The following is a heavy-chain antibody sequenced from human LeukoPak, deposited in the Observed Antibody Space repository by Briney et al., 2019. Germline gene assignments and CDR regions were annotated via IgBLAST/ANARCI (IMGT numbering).Heavy chain of an antibody. CDR3: ARLGIAATGPAI. Sequence: SETLSLTCTVSGGSISSNYHWGRIRQPPGKGLEWIASIYYSGNTYYNASLKSRVTTSVDTTNNQFSLKLGSVSAADTAVYYCARLGIAATGPAIWGQGTKVTVSS. D-gene: IGHD6-13*01. V-gene: IGHV4-39*01. J-gene: IGHJ3*02. CDR1: GGSISSNYH. CDR2: IYYSGNT.